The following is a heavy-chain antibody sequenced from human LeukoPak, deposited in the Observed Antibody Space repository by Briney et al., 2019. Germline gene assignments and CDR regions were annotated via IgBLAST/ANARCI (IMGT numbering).Heavy chain of an antibody. CDR2: IYYSGST. V-gene: IGHV4-61*08. J-gene: IGHJ4*02. CDR1: GGSVSSGGYY. CDR3: ARREVAGTKHFDY. D-gene: IGHD6-19*01. Sequence: PSETLSLTCTVFGGSVSSGGYYWSWFRQPPGKGLEWIGYIYYSGSTNYNPSLKSRVTISVDTSKNQFSLKLSPVTAADTAVYYCARREVAGTKHFDYWGQGTLVTVSS.